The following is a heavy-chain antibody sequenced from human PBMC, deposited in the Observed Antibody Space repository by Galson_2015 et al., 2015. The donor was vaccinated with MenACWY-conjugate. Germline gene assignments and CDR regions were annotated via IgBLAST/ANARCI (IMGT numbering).Heavy chain of an antibody. D-gene: IGHD3-10*01. Sequence: QSGAEAKQPVESPRISCKGSGYRITKYWIGWGRQMLGKGVEWLGIISPGDSDTRYSPSFQGQITISDDKSISTAYLQWSSLKASDTAMYCCARRRAELNWFDPWGQGTLVTVSS. V-gene: IGHV5-51*01. CDR3: ARRRAELNWFDP. CDR1: GYRITKYW. J-gene: IGHJ5*02. CDR2: ISPGDSDT.